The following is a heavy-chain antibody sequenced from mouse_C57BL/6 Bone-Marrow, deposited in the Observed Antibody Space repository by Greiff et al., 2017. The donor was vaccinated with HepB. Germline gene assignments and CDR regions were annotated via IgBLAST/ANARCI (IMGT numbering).Heavy chain of an antibody. D-gene: IGHD1-1*01. J-gene: IGHJ1*03. CDR1: GYSITSGYY. Sequence: DVHLVESGPGLVKPSQSLSLTCSVTGYSITSGYYWNWIRQFPGNKLEWMGYISYDGSNNYNPSLKNRISITRDTSKNQFFLKLNSVTTEDTATYYCARVKGPYYYGSSPYWYFDVWGTGTTVTVSS. V-gene: IGHV3-6*01. CDR3: ARVKGPYYYGSSPYWYFDV. CDR2: ISYDGSN.